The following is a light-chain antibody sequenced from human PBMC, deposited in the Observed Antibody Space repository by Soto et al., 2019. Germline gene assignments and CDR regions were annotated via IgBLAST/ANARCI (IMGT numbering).Light chain of an antibody. CDR3: SSYTSNTTPVV. CDR2: EVS. V-gene: IGLV2-14*01. J-gene: IGLJ2*01. CDR1: SSDVGGYNY. Sequence: QSALTQPASVSGSPGQSITISCTGTSSDVGGYNYVSWYQQHPGKAPKLMIHEVSNRPSGVSSRFSGSKSGNTASLTISALHAEDEADYYCSSYTSNTTPVVFGGGTKVTVL.